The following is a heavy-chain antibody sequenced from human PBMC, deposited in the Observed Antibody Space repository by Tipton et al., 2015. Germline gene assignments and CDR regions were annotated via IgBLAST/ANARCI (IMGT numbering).Heavy chain of an antibody. CDR3: ARARGRHGGLFDS. D-gene: IGHD4-23*01. J-gene: IGHJ4*02. CDR2: IQYSGGT. CDR1: SDSINKYY. Sequence: TLSLTCTVSSDSINKYYWRWIRQPPGKELQWIGYIQYSGGTNYNPSLESRVSMSVDTSKTQFSLEMRSVTATDTAVYYCARARGRHGGLFDSWGQGTLVTVSS. V-gene: IGHV4-59*01.